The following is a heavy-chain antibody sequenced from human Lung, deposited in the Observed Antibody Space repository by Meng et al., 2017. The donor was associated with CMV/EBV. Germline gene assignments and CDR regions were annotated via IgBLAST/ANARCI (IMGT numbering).Heavy chain of an antibody. Sequence: QGRLQESGPGLVKPSGTLSLTCAVSGGSSSSSNWWSWVRQPPGKGLEWIGEIYHSGSTNYNPSLKSRVTISVDKSKNQFSLKLSSVTAADTAVYYCASFPPPGKQWLVTDYWGQGTLVTVSS. CDR1: GGSSSSSNW. D-gene: IGHD6-19*01. CDR2: IYHSGST. J-gene: IGHJ4*02. V-gene: IGHV4-4*02. CDR3: ASFPPPGKQWLVTDY.